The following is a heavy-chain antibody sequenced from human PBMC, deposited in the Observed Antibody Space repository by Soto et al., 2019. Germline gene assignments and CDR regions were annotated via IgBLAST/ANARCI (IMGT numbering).Heavy chain of an antibody. CDR1: GGTFSSYT. J-gene: IGHJ5*02. CDR2: IIPILGIA. V-gene: IGHV1-69*02. CDR3: ARSYRGETLVVPAAREEWKRHNDPISPNWFDP. Sequence: GASVKVSCKASGGTFSSYTISWVRQAPGQGLEWMGRIIPILGIANYAQKFQGRVTITADKSTSTAYMELSSLRSEDTAVYYCARSYRGETLVVPAAREEWKRHNDPISPNWFDPWGQGTLVTVSS. D-gene: IGHD2-2*01.